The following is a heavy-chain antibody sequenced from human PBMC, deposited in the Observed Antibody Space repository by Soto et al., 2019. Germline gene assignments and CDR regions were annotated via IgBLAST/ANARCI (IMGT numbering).Heavy chain of an antibody. J-gene: IGHJ4*02. D-gene: IGHD3-9*01. CDR1: GFTFSSYW. Sequence: PGGSLRLSCAASGFTFSSYWMSWVRQAPGKGLEWVANIKQDGSEKYYVDSVKGRFTISRDNAKNSLYLQMNSLRAEDTAVYYCARDFRPYDILTGYYLYFDYWGQGTLVTVSS. V-gene: IGHV3-7*05. CDR3: ARDFRPYDILTGYYLYFDY. CDR2: IKQDGSEK.